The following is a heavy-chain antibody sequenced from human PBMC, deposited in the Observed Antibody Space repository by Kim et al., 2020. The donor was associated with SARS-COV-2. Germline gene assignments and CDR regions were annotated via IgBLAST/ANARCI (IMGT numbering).Heavy chain of an antibody. J-gene: IGHJ4*02. CDR1: GFTVSSNY. CDR2: IYSGGST. Sequence: GGSLRLSCAASGFTVSSNYMSWVRQAPGKGLEWVSVIYSGGSTYYADSVKGRFTISRDNSKNTLYLQMNSLRAEDTAVYYCARDLRVGATTNTVDYWGQGTLVTVSS. D-gene: IGHD1-26*01. V-gene: IGHV3-66*02. CDR3: ARDLRVGATTNTVDY.